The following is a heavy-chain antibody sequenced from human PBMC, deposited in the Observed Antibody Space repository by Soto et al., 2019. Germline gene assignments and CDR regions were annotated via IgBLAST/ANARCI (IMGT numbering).Heavy chain of an antibody. CDR2: ISSSGSTI. CDR1: GFTFSSYE. V-gene: IGHV3-48*03. CDR3: AREESYRQYYGMDV. Sequence: PGGSLRLSCAASGFTFSSYEMNWVRQAPGKGLEWVSYISSSGSTIYYADSVKGRFTISRDNAKNSLYLQMNSLRAEDTAVYYCAREESYRQYYGMDVWGQGTTVTVYS. J-gene: IGHJ6*02.